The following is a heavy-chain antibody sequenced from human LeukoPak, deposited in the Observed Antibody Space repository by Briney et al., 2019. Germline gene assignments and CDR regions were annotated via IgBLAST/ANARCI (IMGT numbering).Heavy chain of an antibody. D-gene: IGHD4-17*01. CDR3: ARDGDGDYPIDY. CDR2: INSHGTGT. Sequence: GGSLRLSCAVSGFTFSNYWMHWVRQAPGRGLVWVSRINSHGTGTSYAVSVKGRFTIYRDNAKNTLYLQMNSLRVEDTAVYYCARDGDGDYPIDYWGQGTLVTVSS. CDR1: GFTFSNYW. V-gene: IGHV3-74*01. J-gene: IGHJ4*02.